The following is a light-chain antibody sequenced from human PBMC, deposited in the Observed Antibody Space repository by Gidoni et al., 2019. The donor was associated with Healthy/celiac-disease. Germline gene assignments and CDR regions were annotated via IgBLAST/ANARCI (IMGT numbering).Light chain of an antibody. V-gene: IGLV1-40*01. Sequence: QSVLTQPPSVSGAPGQRVTISCTGSSSNIGAGYDVHWYKQLPGTAPKLLIYGNSNRPSGVPDRFSGSKSGTSASLAITGLQAEDEADYYFQSYDSSLSGSVFGGGTKLTVL. J-gene: IGLJ2*01. CDR3: QSYDSSLSGSV. CDR1: SSNIGAGYD. CDR2: GNS.